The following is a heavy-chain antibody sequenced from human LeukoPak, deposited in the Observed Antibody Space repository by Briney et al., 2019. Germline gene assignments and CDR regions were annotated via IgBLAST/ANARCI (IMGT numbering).Heavy chain of an antibody. J-gene: IGHJ5*02. CDR1: GYTFTSYG. Sequence: ASVKVSCKASGYTFTSYGISWVRQAPGQGLEWMGWISAYNGNTNYAQKLQGRVTMTTDTSTSTAYMELRSLRAEDTAVYYCARDLTFGGVIVPNWFDPWGQGTLVTVSS. V-gene: IGHV1-18*01. D-gene: IGHD3-16*02. CDR3: ARDLTFGGVIVPNWFDP. CDR2: ISAYNGNT.